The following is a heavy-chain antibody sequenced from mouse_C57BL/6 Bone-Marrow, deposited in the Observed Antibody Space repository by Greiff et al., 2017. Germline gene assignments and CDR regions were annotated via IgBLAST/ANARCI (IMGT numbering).Heavy chain of an antibody. D-gene: IGHD1-1*01. CDR3: ARDVYYYGSSPLYFDV. Sequence: EVQLVESEGGLVQPGISMKLSCTASGFTFSDYYMAWVRQVPEKGLEWVANINYDGSSTYYLDSLKSRFIISRDNAKNILYLQMSSLKSEDTATYYCARDVYYYGSSPLYFDVWGTGTTVTVSS. CDR2: INYDGSST. V-gene: IGHV5-16*01. CDR1: GFTFSDYY. J-gene: IGHJ1*03.